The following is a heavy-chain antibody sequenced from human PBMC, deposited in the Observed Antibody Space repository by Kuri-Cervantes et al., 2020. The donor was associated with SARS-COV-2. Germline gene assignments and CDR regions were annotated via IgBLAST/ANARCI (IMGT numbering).Heavy chain of an antibody. CDR2: IYYSGST. CDR3: ARGSNYDFWSGYSTFDY. Sequence: GSLRLSCTVSGGSISSYYWSWIRQPPGKGLEWIGYIYYSGSTNYNPSLKSRVTISVDTSKNQSSLKLSSVTAADTAVYYCARGSNYDFWSGYSTFDYWGQGTLVTVSS. D-gene: IGHD3-3*01. CDR1: GGSISSYY. V-gene: IGHV4-59*01. J-gene: IGHJ4*02.